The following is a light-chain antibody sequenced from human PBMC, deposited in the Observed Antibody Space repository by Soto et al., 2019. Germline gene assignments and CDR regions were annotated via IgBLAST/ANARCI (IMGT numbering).Light chain of an antibody. CDR2: GVS. CDR3: SSSTSSNTLV. Sequence: QSALTQPASVSASPGQSITISCTGGKNDIGSSDYVSWYQQHPGKAPKLIIYGVSNRPSGTSDRFSGSKSGNTASLTISGLQADDEADYSCSSSTSSNTLVFGGGTKVTV. CDR1: KNDIGSSDY. V-gene: IGLV2-14*01. J-gene: IGLJ3*02.